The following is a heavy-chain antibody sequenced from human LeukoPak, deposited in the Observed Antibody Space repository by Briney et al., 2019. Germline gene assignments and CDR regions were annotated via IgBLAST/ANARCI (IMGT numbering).Heavy chain of an antibody. Sequence: GASVKVSCKASGYTFTSYDINWVRQATGQGLEWMGWMNPNSGNTGYAQKFQGRVTMTRNTSISTAYMELGSLRSEDTAVYYCARAASMVVPAASFDPWGQGTLVTVSS. D-gene: IGHD2-2*01. CDR2: MNPNSGNT. J-gene: IGHJ5*02. V-gene: IGHV1-8*01. CDR1: GYTFTSYD. CDR3: ARAASMVVPAASFDP.